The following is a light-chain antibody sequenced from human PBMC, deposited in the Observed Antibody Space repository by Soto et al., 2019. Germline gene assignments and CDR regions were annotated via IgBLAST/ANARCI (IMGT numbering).Light chain of an antibody. CDR2: GAS. V-gene: IGKV3-20*01. CDR1: QSVSSSY. Sequence: EIVLTQSPGTLSLSPWERATLSCRASQSVSSSYLAWYQQKPGQAPRLLIYGASNRATGIPDRFSGSGSGTDFTLTISKLEPEDFAVYHCQQYGGSPRTFGQGTKVDIK. CDR3: QQYGGSPRT. J-gene: IGKJ1*01.